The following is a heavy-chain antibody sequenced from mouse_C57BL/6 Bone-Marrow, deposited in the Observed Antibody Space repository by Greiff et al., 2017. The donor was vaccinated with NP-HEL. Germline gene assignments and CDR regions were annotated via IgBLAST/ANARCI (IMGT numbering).Heavy chain of an antibody. V-gene: IGHV1-64*01. D-gene: IGHD2-4*01. CDR1: GYTFPSYW. Sequence: QVQLQQPGAELVKPGASVKLSCKASGYTFPSYWMHWVKQRPGQGLEWIGMIHPHSGSTNYNEKFKSKATLTVDKSSSTAYMQLSSLTSEDSAVYYCARSAYYYYLGFAYWGQGTLVTVSA. CDR3: ARSAYYYYLGFAY. CDR2: IHPHSGST. J-gene: IGHJ3*01.